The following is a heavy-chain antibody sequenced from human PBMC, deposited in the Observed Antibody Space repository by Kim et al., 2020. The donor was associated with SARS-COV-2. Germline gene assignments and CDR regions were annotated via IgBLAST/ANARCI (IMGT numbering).Heavy chain of an antibody. Sequence: ASVKGRFTNSRDESKNSLYLQINSLKTEDTAVYYCARERREQTTYYGMDVWGQGTTVTVSS. CDR3: ARERREQTTYYGMDV. D-gene: IGHD4-17*01. J-gene: IGHJ6*02. V-gene: IGHV3-72*01.